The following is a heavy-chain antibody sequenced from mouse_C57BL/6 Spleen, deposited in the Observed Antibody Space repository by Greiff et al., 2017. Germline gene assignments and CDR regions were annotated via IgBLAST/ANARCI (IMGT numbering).Heavy chain of an antibody. J-gene: IGHJ1*03. CDR2: ISYDGSN. CDR1: GYSITSGSY. D-gene: IGHD2-2*01. Sequence: EVQLQQSGPGLVKPSQSLSLTCSVTGYSITSGSYWNWLRQFPGNKLEWMGYISYDGSNNYNPSLKNRISITRDTSKNQFFLKLNSVTTEDTATYDCARRVYGYDLWYFDVWGTGTTVTVSS. V-gene: IGHV3-6*01. CDR3: ARRVYGYDLWYFDV.